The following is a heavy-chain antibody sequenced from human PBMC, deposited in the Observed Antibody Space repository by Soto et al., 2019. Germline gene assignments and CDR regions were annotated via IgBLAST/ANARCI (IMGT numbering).Heavy chain of an antibody. Sequence: SVKVSCKASGGTFSSYAISWVRQAPGQGLEWMGGIIPIFGTANYAQKFQGRVTITADKSTSTAYMELSSLRSEDTAVYYCARGGYSYGPAGDYFDYWGQGILVTVSS. CDR3: ARGGYSYGPAGDYFDY. V-gene: IGHV1-69*06. CDR1: GGTFSSYA. J-gene: IGHJ4*02. D-gene: IGHD5-18*01. CDR2: IIPIFGTA.